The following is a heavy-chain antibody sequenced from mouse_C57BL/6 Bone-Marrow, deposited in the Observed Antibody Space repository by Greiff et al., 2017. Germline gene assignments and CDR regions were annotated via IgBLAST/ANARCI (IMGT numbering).Heavy chain of an antibody. CDR2: IHPNSGST. J-gene: IGHJ4*01. D-gene: IGHD5-5*01. Sequence: QVQLQQPGAELVKPGASVKLSCKASGYTFTSYWMHWVKQRPGQGLEWIGMIHPNSGSTNYNEKFKSKATLTVDKSSSTAYMQLSSRTSEDSAVYYCAGSDYPYYYAMDYWGQGTSVTVSA. CDR3: AGSDYPYYYAMDY. CDR1: GYTFTSYW. V-gene: IGHV1-64*01.